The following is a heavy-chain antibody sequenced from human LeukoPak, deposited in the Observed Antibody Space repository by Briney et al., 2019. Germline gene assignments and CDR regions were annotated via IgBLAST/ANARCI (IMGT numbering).Heavy chain of an antibody. V-gene: IGHV3-33*08. CDR2: IGDTGRAK. D-gene: IGHD2-2*01. Sequence: TGRSLRLSCAASGFTFSRHGMHWVRQAPGKGPEWVAVIGDTGRAKYYADSVEGRFTASRDNFKNTLYLEMNSLRAEDTAVYYCARDRRGYCSSTTCPLVAFDIWGQGTMVTVSS. CDR1: GFTFSRHG. CDR3: ARDRRGYCSSTTCPLVAFDI. J-gene: IGHJ3*02.